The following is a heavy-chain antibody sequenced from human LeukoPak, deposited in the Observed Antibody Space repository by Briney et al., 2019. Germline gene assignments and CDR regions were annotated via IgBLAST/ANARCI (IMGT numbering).Heavy chain of an antibody. CDR3: ARGGYSYGYSFDY. Sequence: SETLSLTCAVYGGSFSGYYWSWIRQPPGKGLEWIGEINHSGSTNYNPSLKSRVTISVDTSKNQFSLKLSSVTAADTAVYYCARGGYSYGYSFDYWGQGTLVTVSS. J-gene: IGHJ4*02. CDR1: GGSFSGYY. D-gene: IGHD5-18*01. CDR2: INHSGST. V-gene: IGHV4-34*01.